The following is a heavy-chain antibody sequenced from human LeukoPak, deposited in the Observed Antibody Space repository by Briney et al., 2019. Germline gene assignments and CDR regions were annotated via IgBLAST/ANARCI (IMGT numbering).Heavy chain of an antibody. CDR1: GGSFTGSY. CDR2: INHSGST. CDR3: ARSNYVWGSYRPRQSDAFDI. J-gene: IGHJ3*02. D-gene: IGHD3-16*02. V-gene: IGHV4-34*01. Sequence: SQTLSLTCAVSGGSFTGSYCSWIRHPPGQGLDLNGEINHSGSTNYNPSLKSRVTMSVVTSKNQFSLKLSSVTAADTAVYYCARSNYVWGSYRPRQSDAFDIWGQGTMVTVSS.